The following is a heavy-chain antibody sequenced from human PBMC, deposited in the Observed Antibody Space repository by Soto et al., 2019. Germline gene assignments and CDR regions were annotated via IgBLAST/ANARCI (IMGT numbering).Heavy chain of an antibody. D-gene: IGHD7-27*01. Sequence: EVQVLESGGGLVQPGGSLRLSCAGSGFTFINYAMNWVRQAPGKGLEWGSSISGGGDAAFFPDSVRGRFTISRDNSKDTVTQNMNCLGVDGTPVYFCARKILGSTTRPNYWYFDLWGRGTLVTVPS. J-gene: IGHJ2*01. CDR2: ISGGGDAA. CDR3: ARKILGSTTRPNYWYFDL. CDR1: GFTFINYA. V-gene: IGHV3-23*01.